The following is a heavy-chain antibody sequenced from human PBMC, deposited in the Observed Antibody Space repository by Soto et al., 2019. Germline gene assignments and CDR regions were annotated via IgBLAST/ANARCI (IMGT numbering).Heavy chain of an antibody. CDR2: ISYDGSNK. V-gene: IGHV3-30-3*01. D-gene: IGHD2-15*01. CDR1: GFTFSSYA. Sequence: QVQLVESGGGVVQPGRSLRLSCAASGFTFSSYAMHWVRQAPGKGLEWVAVISYDGSNKYYADSVKGRFTIHRDNSTNTLYLQMNRLRAEDTAVYYCARGRMHFDYWGQGTLVTVSS. J-gene: IGHJ4*02. CDR3: ARGRMHFDY.